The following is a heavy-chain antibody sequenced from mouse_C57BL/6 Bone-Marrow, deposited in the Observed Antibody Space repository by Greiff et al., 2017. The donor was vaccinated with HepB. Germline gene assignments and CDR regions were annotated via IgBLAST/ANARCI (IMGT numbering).Heavy chain of an antibody. Sequence: EVKVVESGGGLVQPKGSLKLSCAASGFSFNTYAMNWVRQAPGKGLEWVARIRSKSNNYATYYADSVKDRFTISRDDSESMLYLQMNNLETEDTAMYYCVRPGRGYYYAMDYWGQGTSVTVSS. V-gene: IGHV10-1*01. D-gene: IGHD1-1*01. CDR2: IRSKSNNYAT. CDR1: GFSFNTYA. CDR3: VRPGRGYYYAMDY. J-gene: IGHJ4*01.